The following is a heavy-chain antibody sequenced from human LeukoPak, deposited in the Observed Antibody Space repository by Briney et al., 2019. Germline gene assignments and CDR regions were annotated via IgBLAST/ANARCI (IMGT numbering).Heavy chain of an antibody. J-gene: IGHJ4*02. D-gene: IGHD2-15*01. CDR1: GFTFSNYG. CDR3: AKYCSGGSCYRGLDY. V-gene: IGHV3-30*18. Sequence: PGGSLRLSCEASGFTFSNYGMHWVRQAPGKGQEWVALISHDGSNKYYADSVKGRFTVSRDNSKNTLYLQMNSLRTEDTGVYYCAKYCSGGSCYRGLDYWGQGTLVTVSS. CDR2: ISHDGSNK.